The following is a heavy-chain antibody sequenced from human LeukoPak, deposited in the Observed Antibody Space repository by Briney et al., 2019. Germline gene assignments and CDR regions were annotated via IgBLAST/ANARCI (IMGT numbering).Heavy chain of an antibody. V-gene: IGHV4-61*05. CDR2: IHYTGTT. Sequence: SETLSLTCAVSGGSISSSLYHWSWIRQPPGKGLEWIGDIHYTGTTKYNPSVKSRVTISIDTSKNQFSLELSSVTATDTAVYFCATNRVGTYDRPFDIWGQGTMVTVSS. CDR1: GGSISSSLYH. D-gene: IGHD1-26*01. J-gene: IGHJ3*02. CDR3: ATNRVGTYDRPFDI.